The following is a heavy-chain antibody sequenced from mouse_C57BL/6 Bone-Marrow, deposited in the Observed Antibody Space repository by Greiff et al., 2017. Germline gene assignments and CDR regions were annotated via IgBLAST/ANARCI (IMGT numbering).Heavy chain of an antibody. Sequence: EVKLMESGGDLVKPGGSLKLSCAASGFTFSSYGMSWVRQTPDKRLEWVATISSGGSYTYYPDSVKGRFTISRDNAKNTLYLQMSSLKSEDTAMYYCARREVTTVVAPFDYWGQGTTLTVSS. CDR3: ARREVTTVVAPFDY. D-gene: IGHD1-1*01. CDR1: GFTFSSYG. J-gene: IGHJ2*01. CDR2: ISSGGSYT. V-gene: IGHV5-6*01.